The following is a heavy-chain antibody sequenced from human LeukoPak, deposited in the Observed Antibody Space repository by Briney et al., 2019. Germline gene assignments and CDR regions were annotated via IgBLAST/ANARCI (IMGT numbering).Heavy chain of an antibody. CDR3: ASYDSSGTKGAFDI. V-gene: IGHV1-69*05. J-gene: IGHJ3*02. D-gene: IGHD3-22*01. Sequence: SVKVSCKASGGTFSSYAISWVRQAPGQGLGWMGRIIPIFGTANYAQKFQGRVTITTDESTSTAYMELSSLRSEDTAVYYCASYDSSGTKGAFDIWGQGTMVTVSS. CDR2: IIPIFGTA. CDR1: GGTFSSYA.